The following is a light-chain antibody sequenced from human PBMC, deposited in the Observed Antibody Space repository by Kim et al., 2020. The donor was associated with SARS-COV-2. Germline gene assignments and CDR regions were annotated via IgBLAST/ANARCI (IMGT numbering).Light chain of an antibody. J-gene: IGLJ2*01. Sequence: GQSVAISCTGTRIDVGGYNYVSWYQQHLGKAPKLMIYEVNKRPSGVPDRFSGSKSGNTASLTVSGLQAEDEADYYCSSYAGTNSLLFGGGTQLTVL. V-gene: IGLV2-8*01. CDR2: EVN. CDR3: SSYAGTNSLL. CDR1: RIDVGGYNY.